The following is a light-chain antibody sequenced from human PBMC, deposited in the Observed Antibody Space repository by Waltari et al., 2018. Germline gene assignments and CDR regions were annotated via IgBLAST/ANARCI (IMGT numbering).Light chain of an antibody. CDR2: GAS. Sequence: EILLTQSPGSLSLSPGDRATLSCRASQSVSKYLAWYQQRPGQAPRLLIYGASIRATGIPDRFSGSGSGTDFSLTISRLEPEDFAVYYCQKHVNLPATFGQGTKVEIK. CDR3: QKHVNLPAT. V-gene: IGKV3-20*01. J-gene: IGKJ1*01. CDR1: QSVSKY.